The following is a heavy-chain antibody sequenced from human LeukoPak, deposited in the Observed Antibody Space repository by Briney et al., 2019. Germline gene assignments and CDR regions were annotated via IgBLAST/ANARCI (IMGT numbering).Heavy chain of an antibody. D-gene: IGHD6-6*01. CDR3: ARQQAYSSSSWWVDY. Sequence: PSETLSLTCTVSGGSISSSSYYWGWIRQPPGKGLEWIGSIYYSGSTYYNPSLKSRVTISVDTSKNQFSLKLSSVTAADTAVYYCARQQAYSSSSWWVDYWGQGTLVTVSS. V-gene: IGHV4-39*01. CDR2: IYYSGST. CDR1: GGSISSSSYY. J-gene: IGHJ4*02.